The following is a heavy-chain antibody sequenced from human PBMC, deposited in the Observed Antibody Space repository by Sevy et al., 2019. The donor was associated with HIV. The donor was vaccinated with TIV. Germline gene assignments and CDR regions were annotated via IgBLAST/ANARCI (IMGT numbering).Heavy chain of an antibody. CDR1: GFTFSSFF. V-gene: IGHV3-7*01. D-gene: IGHD1-20*01. CDR2: IKQDGSEK. CDR3: ARDLTAPYYYYGMDV. Sequence: GGSLRLSCAASGFTFSSFFMSWVRQAPGKGLEWVANIKQDGSEKYYVDSVKGRFTISGDNARNSGYLQMNSLRAGDTGVYYCARDLTAPYYYYGMDVWGQGTMVTVSS. J-gene: IGHJ6*02.